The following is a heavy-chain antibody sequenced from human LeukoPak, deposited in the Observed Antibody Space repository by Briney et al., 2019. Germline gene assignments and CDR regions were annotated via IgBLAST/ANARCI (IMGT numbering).Heavy chain of an antibody. CDR1: GFTFSSYS. CDR3: ARYSSSFQGYYYAMDV. V-gene: IGHV3-48*02. Sequence: GGSLRLSCAASGFTFSSYSMNWVRQAPGKGLEWVSYISSSSNTIYYADSVRGRFTISRDNAKNSLYLQMNSLRDEDTAVYYCARYSSSFQGYYYAMDVWGQGTTVTVSS. J-gene: IGHJ6*02. D-gene: IGHD6-13*01. CDR2: ISSSSNTI.